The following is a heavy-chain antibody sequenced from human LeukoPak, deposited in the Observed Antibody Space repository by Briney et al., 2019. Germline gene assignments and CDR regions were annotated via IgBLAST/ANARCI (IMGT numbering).Heavy chain of an antibody. CDR2: VYHSGSA. CDR1: DYSITSGYY. V-gene: IGHV4-38-2*02. J-gene: IGHJ4*02. D-gene: IGHD2-2*02. Sequence: MASETLSLTCTVSDYSITSGYYWGWIRQPPGKGLEWIGSVYHSGSAYYNPALKSRVTISVDTSKNQFSPKLNSVTAADTAVYYCARDGALGHCSSTRCYKDFWGQGTLVTVSS. CDR3: ARDGALGHCSSTRCYKDF.